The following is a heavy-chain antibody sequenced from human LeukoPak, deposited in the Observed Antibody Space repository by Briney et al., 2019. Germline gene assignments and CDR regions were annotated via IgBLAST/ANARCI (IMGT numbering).Heavy chain of an antibody. CDR2: IYSGGNT. Sequence: GGSLRLSCTASGFTVSSNYMSWVRQAPGKGLEWVSIIYSGGNTCYAGSVLGRFTISRDNSKNTLYLQMNSLRAEDRAVYYCSKDRGVAGPEYWGQGTLVTVSS. D-gene: IGHD3-3*01. J-gene: IGHJ4*02. CDR1: GFTVSSNY. V-gene: IGHV3-53*01. CDR3: SKDRGVAGPEY.